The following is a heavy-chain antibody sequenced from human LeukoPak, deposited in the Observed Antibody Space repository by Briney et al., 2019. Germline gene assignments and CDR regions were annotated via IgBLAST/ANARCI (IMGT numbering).Heavy chain of an antibody. CDR3: AKDPGIAVAGGIDY. CDR1: GFTFSSYA. Sequence: GGSLRLSCAASGFTFSSYAMSWVRQAPGKGLEWVSAISGSGGSTYYADSVKGRFTISRDNSKNTLYLQMDSLRAEDTAVYYCAKDPGIAVAGGIDYWGQGTLVTVSS. J-gene: IGHJ4*02. D-gene: IGHD6-19*01. CDR2: ISGSGGST. V-gene: IGHV3-23*01.